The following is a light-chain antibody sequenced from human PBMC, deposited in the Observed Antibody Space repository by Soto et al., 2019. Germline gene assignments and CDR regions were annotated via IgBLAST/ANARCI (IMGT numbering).Light chain of an antibody. CDR2: RAS. CDR1: QSVSIY. V-gene: IGKV3-20*01. Sequence: EIVLAQSPATLSLSPGERATLSCRASQSVSIYLAWYQQKPGQAPKVLIYRASSRATGIPDRFSGSGSGTDFTLTISRLEPEDFAVYYCQQYGSSPLTFGGGTKVDIK. CDR3: QQYGSSPLT. J-gene: IGKJ4*01.